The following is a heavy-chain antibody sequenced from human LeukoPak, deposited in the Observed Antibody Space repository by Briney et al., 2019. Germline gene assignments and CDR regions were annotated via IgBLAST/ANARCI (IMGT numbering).Heavy chain of an antibody. CDR1: GYTFTGYY. Sequence: GASVKVSCKASGYTFTGYYMHWVRQAPGQGLEWMGWINPNSGGTNYAQKFQGRVTMTRDTSISTAYMELSRLRSDDTAVYYCARNPGYCSSTSCLTHWFDPWGQGTLVTVSS. CDR2: INPNSGGT. D-gene: IGHD2-2*01. V-gene: IGHV1-2*02. CDR3: ARNPGYCSSTSCLTHWFDP. J-gene: IGHJ5*02.